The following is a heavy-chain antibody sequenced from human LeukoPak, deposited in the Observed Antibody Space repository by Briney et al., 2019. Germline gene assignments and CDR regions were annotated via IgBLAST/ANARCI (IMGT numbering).Heavy chain of an antibody. CDR1: GFTFRNHG. CDR3: ARWGDGKRFDY. CDR2: VWYDGGNQ. J-gene: IGHJ4*02. D-gene: IGHD2-21*02. V-gene: IGHV3-33*01. Sequence: PGKSLRLSCAASGFTFRNHGMHWVRQAPGEGLEWVAVVWYDGGNQYYADSVKGRFTISRDNSKNTLSLQMDSLRDEDTAMYYCARWGDGKRFDYWGQGTPVTVSS.